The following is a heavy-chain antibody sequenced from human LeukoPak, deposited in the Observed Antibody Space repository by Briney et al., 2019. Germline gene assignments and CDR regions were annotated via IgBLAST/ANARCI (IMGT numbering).Heavy chain of an antibody. Sequence: PVGSLRLSCAPSGFSSSHYALHWVRPAPGKGREWLTFISYDVNVKYYAYSVKGRFTVSRDDSKITLYLQMHSLRAADTALYYCARDFSTKYSQDYWGQGTLVTVSS. CDR2: ISYDVNVK. V-gene: IGHV3-30-3*01. CDR1: GFSSSHYA. CDR3: ARDFSTKYSQDY. J-gene: IGHJ4*02. D-gene: IGHD5-12*01.